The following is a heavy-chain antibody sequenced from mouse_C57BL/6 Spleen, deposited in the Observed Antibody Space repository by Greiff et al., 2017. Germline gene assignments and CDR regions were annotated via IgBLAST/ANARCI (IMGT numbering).Heavy chain of an antibody. CDR3: AKYYYGSSHWYFDV. CDR1: GFSLTSYG. CDR2: ICRGGST. Sequence: VKLQESGPGLVQPSQCLSITCTVSGFSLTSYGVHWVRQSPGKGLEWLGVICRGGSTAYNAALMSRLSITKDNSKSQVFFKMNSLQADDTAIYYCAKYYYGSSHWYFDVWGTGTTVTVSS. J-gene: IGHJ1*03. V-gene: IGHV2-5*01. D-gene: IGHD1-1*01.